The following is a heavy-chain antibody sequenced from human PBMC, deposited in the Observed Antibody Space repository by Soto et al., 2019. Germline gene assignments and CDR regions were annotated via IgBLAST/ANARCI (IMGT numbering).Heavy chain of an antibody. CDR2: ISGSGGST. CDR3: AKDMESDKVTTWNYFDY. Sequence: LCXGGSEFPCSCCAMRCVRQAPGKGLEWVSAISGSGGSTYYADSVKGRFTISRDNSKNTRYLQMNSLRAEDTAVYYCAKDMESDKVTTWNYFDYCGQGTLVTVSS. D-gene: IGHD4-17*01. J-gene: IGHJ4*02. V-gene: IGHV3-23*01. CDR1: EFPCSCCA.